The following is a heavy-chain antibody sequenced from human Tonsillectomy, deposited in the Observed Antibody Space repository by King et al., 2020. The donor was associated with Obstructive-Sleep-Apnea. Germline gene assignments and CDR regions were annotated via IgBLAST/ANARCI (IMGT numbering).Heavy chain of an antibody. J-gene: IGHJ4*02. CDR1: GFTFDDYS. D-gene: IGHD3-10*01. V-gene: IGHV3-9*01. Sequence: QLVQSGGGLVQPGRSLRLSCAASGFTFDDYSLHWVRQAPGKGLEWVSGIMWYSCSIVYADSVKGRFTIFRDNAKNSLYLQMNSLRAEDTALYYCAKDGGTSWFGEGSDYWGQGTLVTVSS. CDR2: IMWYSCSI. CDR3: AKDGGTSWFGEGSDY.